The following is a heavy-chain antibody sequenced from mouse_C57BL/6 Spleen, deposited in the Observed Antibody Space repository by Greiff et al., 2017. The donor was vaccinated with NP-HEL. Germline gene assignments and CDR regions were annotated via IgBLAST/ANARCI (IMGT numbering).Heavy chain of an antibody. CDR1: GYTFTSYW. J-gene: IGHJ4*01. V-gene: IGHV1-59*01. Sequence: VQLQQPGAELVRPGTSVKLSCKASGYTFTSYWMHWVKQRPGQGLEWIGVIDPSDSYTNYNQKFKGKATLTVDTSSSTAYMQLSSLTSEDSAVYYCARGDYGYAMDYWGQGTSVTVSS. D-gene: IGHD1-1*01. CDR2: IDPSDSYT. CDR3: ARGDYGYAMDY.